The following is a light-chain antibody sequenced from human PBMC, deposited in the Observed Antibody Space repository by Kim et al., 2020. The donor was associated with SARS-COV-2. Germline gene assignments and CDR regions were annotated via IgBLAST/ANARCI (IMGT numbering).Light chain of an antibody. Sequence: EIVLTQSPATLSLSPAERATLSCRASQSVSNSLAWYQQKPGQAPRLLIYDASNRASGIPARFSGSGSGTDFTLTISSLEPEDFAVYYCQQRSNWPPTFGQGTRMGIK. CDR2: DAS. CDR1: QSVSNS. J-gene: IGKJ5*01. V-gene: IGKV3-11*01. CDR3: QQRSNWPPT.